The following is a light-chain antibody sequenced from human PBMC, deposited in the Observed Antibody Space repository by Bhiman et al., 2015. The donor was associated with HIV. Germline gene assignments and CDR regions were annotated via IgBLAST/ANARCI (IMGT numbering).Light chain of an antibody. J-gene: IGLJ3*02. V-gene: IGLV1-51*01. CDR1: SSSIGAGYY. CDR3: GTWDSSLSAEV. CDR2: DNN. Sequence: QSVLTQSPSVSGAPGQRVTISCTGSSSSIGAGYYVSWYQQLPGTAPKLLIYDNNKRPSGIPDRFSGSKSGTSATLGITGLQTGDEADYYCGTWDSSLSAEVFGGGTKLTVL.